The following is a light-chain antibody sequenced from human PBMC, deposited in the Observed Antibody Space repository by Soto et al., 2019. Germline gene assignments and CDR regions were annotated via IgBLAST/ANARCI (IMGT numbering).Light chain of an antibody. CDR3: SSYTGGNPSYV. Sequence: QSALTQPPSASGSPGQSVTISCTGTSSDVGGYDYVSWYQQHPGKAPKLMIYEVTIRPSGVSDRFSGSKSGNTATLTVSGLQAEAEADYYCSSYTGGNPSYVFGTGTKVTAL. V-gene: IGLV2-8*01. CDR1: SSDVGGYDY. J-gene: IGLJ1*01. CDR2: EVT.